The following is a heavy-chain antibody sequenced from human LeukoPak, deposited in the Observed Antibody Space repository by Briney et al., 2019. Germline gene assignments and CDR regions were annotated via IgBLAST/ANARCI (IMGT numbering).Heavy chain of an antibody. D-gene: IGHD4-11*01. V-gene: IGHV3-23*01. Sequence: GGSLRLSCAASGFTFSSYAMSWVRQAPGKGLEWVSAISGSGGSTYYADPVKGRFTISRDNSKNTLYLQMNSLRAEDTAVYYCAKDRHQLTTANFDYWGQGTLVTVSS. CDR3: AKDRHQLTTANFDY. CDR2: ISGSGGST. J-gene: IGHJ4*02. CDR1: GFTFSSYA.